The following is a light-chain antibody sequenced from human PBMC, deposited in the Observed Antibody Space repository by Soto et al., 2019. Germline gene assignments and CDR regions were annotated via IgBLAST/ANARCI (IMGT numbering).Light chain of an antibody. CDR1: SSNIGAGYD. CDR2: GNS. CDR3: QSYDSSLSGLYV. V-gene: IGLV1-40*01. J-gene: IGLJ1*01. Sequence: QSVLTQPPSVSGAPGQRVTISCTGSSSNIGAGYDVHWYQQLPGTAPKLLIYGNSNRPSGVPDRFSGSKSGTSASLAIPGLQAEDEADYYCQSYDSSLSGLYVFGTGTKVPVL.